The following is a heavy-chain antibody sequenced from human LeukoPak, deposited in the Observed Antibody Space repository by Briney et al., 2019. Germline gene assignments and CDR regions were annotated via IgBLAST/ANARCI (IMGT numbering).Heavy chain of an antibody. V-gene: IGHV4-61*02. J-gene: IGHJ5*02. D-gene: IGHD2/OR15-2a*01. CDR1: GGSISSGDYY. CDR3: ARVRDFSFNWFDP. Sequence: PSETLSLTCTVSGGSISSGDYYWSWIRQPAGKGLEWIGRVYTSGSTNYNPSLKSRVIISVDTSKNQFSLKLSSVTAADTAVYYCARVRDFSFNWFDPWGQGILVTVSS. CDR2: VYTSGST.